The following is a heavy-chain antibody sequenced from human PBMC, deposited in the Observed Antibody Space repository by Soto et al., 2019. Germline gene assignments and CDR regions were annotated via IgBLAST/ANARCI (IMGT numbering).Heavy chain of an antibody. CDR1: GGSFSGYI. J-gene: IGHJ4*02. Sequence: XXTLSLPCDVCGGSFSGYIWPWILQTPGKGLQWIGQINHSGSTYYNPSLKSRVTISVDTSKNQFSLKLSSLTAADTAVYYCARHTPAISISDHWGQGTLVTVSS. CDR3: ARHTPAISISDH. V-gene: IGHV4-34*01. CDR2: INHSGST. D-gene: IGHD2-15*01.